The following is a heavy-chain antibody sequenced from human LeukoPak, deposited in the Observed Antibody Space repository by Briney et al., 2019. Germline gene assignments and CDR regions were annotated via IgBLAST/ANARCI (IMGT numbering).Heavy chain of an antibody. CDR2: IWYDGSNK. Sequence: GGSLRLSCAASGFTFSSYGMHWVRQAPGKGLEWVAVIWYDGSNKYYADSVKGRFTISRDNSKNTLYLQMNSLRAEDTAVYYGARKQQLVQYVIDYWGQGTLVTVSS. CDR1: GFTFSSYG. CDR3: ARKQQLVQYVIDY. J-gene: IGHJ4*02. D-gene: IGHD6-13*01. V-gene: IGHV3-33*01.